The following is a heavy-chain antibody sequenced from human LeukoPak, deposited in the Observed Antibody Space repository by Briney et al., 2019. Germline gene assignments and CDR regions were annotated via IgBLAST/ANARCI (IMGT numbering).Heavy chain of an antibody. D-gene: IGHD5-18*01. CDR1: GGSISSYY. CDR2: IYYSGGT. V-gene: IGHV4-59*01. Sequence: SETLSLTCTVSGGSISSYYWSWIRQPPGKGLEWIGYIYYSGGTNYNPSLKSRVTISVDTSKNQFSLKLSSVTAADTAVYYCARGGLAGAMDWGQGTLVTVSS. CDR3: ARGGLAGAMD. J-gene: IGHJ4*02.